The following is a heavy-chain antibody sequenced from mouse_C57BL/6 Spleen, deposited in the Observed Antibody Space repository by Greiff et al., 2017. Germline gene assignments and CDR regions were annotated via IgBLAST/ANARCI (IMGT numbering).Heavy chain of an antibody. J-gene: IGHJ3*01. V-gene: IGHV1-52*01. CDR1: GYTFTSYW. CDR2: IDPSDSET. Sequence: VQLQQPGAELVRPGSSVKLSCKASGYTFTSYWMHWVKQRPIQGLEWIGNIDPSDSETHYNQKFKDKATFTVDKSSSPAYMQLSSLTSEDSAVYYCARSCDYGWFAYWGQGTLVTVAA. D-gene: IGHD2-4*01. CDR3: ARSCDYGWFAY.